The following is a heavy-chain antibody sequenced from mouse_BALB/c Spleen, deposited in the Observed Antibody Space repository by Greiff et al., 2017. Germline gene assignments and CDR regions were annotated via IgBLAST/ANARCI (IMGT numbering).Heavy chain of an antibody. CDR2: INPSTGYT. V-gene: IGHV1-7*01. CDR3: ANYYGSSFFAY. D-gene: IGHD1-1*01. Sequence: VQLQQSGAELAKPGASVKMSCKASGYTFTSYWMHWVKQRPGQGLEWIGYINPSTGYTEYNQKFKDKATLTADKSSSTAYMQLSSLTSEDSAVYYCANYYGSSFFAYWGQGTLVTVSA. J-gene: IGHJ3*01. CDR1: GYTFTSYW.